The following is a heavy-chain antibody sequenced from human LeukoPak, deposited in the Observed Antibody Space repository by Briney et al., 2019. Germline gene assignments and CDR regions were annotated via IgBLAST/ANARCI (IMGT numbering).Heavy chain of an antibody. CDR3: ASGNWNDRAFDI. D-gene: IGHD1-20*01. J-gene: IGHJ3*02. CDR2: IKPDGSEK. V-gene: IGHV3-7*01. Sequence: GGSLRLSCAASGFTFSSCWMNWVRQAPGKGLEWVANIKPDGSEKYYVDSVKGRFTISRDNAKNSLYLQMNSLRDEGTAVYYCASGNWNDRAFDIWGQGTMVAVSS. CDR1: GFTFSSCW.